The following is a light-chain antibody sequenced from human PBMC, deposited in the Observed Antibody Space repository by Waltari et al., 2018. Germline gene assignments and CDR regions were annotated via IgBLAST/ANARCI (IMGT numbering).Light chain of an antibody. CDR2: GVT. Sequence: QSVLTQPPSATGSPGQSVTISCTGTNSDVGAYNYVSWYHQHPGKVPKLLIYGVTKRPSGVPDRFSGSKAGNTASLTVSGLQADDEADYYCSSYAHNNHFVFGTGTKVTVL. CDR3: SSYAHNNHFV. CDR1: NSDVGAYNY. J-gene: IGLJ1*01. V-gene: IGLV2-8*01.